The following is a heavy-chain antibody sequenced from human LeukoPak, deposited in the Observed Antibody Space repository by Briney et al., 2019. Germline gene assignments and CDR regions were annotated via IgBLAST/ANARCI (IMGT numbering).Heavy chain of an antibody. D-gene: IGHD6-13*01. J-gene: IGHJ4*02. V-gene: IGHV1-2*02. Sequence: GASVKVSCKASGYTFTDQWIHWVRQAPGQGLEWLGWINPNSGGTNYAQKFEGRIAMTTDTSINTGYIEMTRLTSDDTAVYYCARAHSSLRLYHFDYWGQGTLVTVSS. CDR2: INPNSGGT. CDR3: ARAHSSLRLYHFDY. CDR1: GYTFTDQW.